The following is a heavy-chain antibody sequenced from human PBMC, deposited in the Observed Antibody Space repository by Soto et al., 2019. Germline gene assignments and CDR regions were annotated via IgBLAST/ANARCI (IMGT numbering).Heavy chain of an antibody. V-gene: IGHV4-31*03. CDR3: AREGGLPIAAAGTVAN. J-gene: IGHJ4*02. CDR2: IYYSGST. Sequence: SETLSLTCTVSGGSISSGGYYWSWIRQHPGKGLEWIGYIYYSGSTYYNPSLKSRVTISVDTSKNQFSLKLSSVTAADTAVYYCAREGGLPIAAAGTVANWGQGTLVT. D-gene: IGHD6-13*01. CDR1: GGSISSGGYY.